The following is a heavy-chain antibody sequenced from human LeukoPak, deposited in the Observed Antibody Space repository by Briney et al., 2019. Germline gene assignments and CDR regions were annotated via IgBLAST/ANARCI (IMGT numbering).Heavy chain of an antibody. CDR1: GASISSHY. D-gene: IGHD5-24*01. CDR3: ARERRDGYNYVDY. V-gene: IGHV4-59*11. Sequence: PSETLSLTCSVSGASISSHYRSWIRQPPGKGLEWLGYIYYSGSTEYNPSLKSRITLSLDTSKNQLSLKLTSVTAADTALYYCARERRDGYNYVDYWGQGTLVTVSS. J-gene: IGHJ4*02. CDR2: IYYSGST.